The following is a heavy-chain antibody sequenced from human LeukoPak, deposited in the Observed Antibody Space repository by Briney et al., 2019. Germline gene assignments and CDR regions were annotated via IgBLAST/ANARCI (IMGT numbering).Heavy chain of an antibody. CDR2: VYDSWNN. V-gene: IGHV4-30-4*01. CDR3: ASYFVGNGGRGY. D-gene: IGHD3-10*02. Sequence: SETLSLTCTVSGDSINSGNSHWTWIRQPPGKGLEWLGSVYDSWNNYYNPSLESRITLSVDTSKNQYSLELSSVIAADTAVYYCASYFVGNGGRGYWGQGALVTVSS. CDR1: GDSINSGNSH. J-gene: IGHJ4*02.